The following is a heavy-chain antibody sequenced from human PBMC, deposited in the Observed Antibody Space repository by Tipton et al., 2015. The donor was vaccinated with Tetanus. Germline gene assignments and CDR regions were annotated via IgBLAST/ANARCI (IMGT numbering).Heavy chain of an antibody. CDR2: ISSGSTYI. J-gene: IGHJ4*02. V-gene: IGHV3-21*01. Sequence: GSLRLSCAASGFTFSSYSMNWIRQAPGKGLGWVSSISSGSTYIYYADSVKGRFTISRDNAKNSLYLQMNSLRAEDTAVYYCARVAPDFLTGSPDYWGQGTLVTVSS. CDR3: ARVAPDFLTGSPDY. CDR1: GFTFSSYS. D-gene: IGHD3-9*01.